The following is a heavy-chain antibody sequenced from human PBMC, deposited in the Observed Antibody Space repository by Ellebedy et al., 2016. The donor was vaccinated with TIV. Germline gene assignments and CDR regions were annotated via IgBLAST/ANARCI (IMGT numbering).Heavy chain of an antibody. CDR2: IIPNLGIT. CDR1: GGIFSTHA. Sequence: ASVKVSCKASGGIFSTHAISWVRQAPGQGLEWMGRIIPNLGITNYAQKFQGRVTITADKSTSTAYMELTGLRSEDTAVYYCAPDDNDWGQGTLVTVSS. CDR3: APDDND. D-gene: IGHD1-1*01. J-gene: IGHJ4*02. V-gene: IGHV1-69*04.